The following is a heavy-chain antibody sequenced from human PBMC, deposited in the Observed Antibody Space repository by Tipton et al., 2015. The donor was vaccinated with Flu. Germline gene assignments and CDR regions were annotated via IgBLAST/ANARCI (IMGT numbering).Heavy chain of an antibody. CDR3: ARTNAFDM. CDR2: INHEGSEK. CDR1: GFTIKSHW. Sequence: GSLRLSCAASGFTIKSHWMSWVRQAPGKGLEWVANINHEGSEKNYMDSVKGRFTISRDNARNSLDLQMNNLTAEDTAVYYCARTNAFDMWGQGTLVTVSS. J-gene: IGHJ3*02. V-gene: IGHV3-7*03.